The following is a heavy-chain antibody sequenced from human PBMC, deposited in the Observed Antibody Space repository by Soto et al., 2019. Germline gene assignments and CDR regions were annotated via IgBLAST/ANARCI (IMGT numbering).Heavy chain of an antibody. CDR2: IYYSGST. CDR3: ARGLYCSSTSCYAPNDAFDI. V-gene: IGHV4-31*03. Sequence: QVQLQESGPGLVKPSQTLSLTCTVSGGSISSGGYYWSWIRQHPGKGLEWIGYIYYSGSTYYNPSLKIRVTISVDTSKNQFSLKLSSVTAADTAVYYCARGLYCSSTSCYAPNDAFDIWGQGTMVTVSS. D-gene: IGHD2-2*01. CDR1: GGSISSGGYY. J-gene: IGHJ3*02.